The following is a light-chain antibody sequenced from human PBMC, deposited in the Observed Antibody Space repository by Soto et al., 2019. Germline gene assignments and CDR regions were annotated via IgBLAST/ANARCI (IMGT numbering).Light chain of an antibody. CDR3: QQRRIWPLT. CDR1: QSVRSY. Sequence: EIVLTQSPATLSLSPGERATLSCRASQSVRSYLAWYQQRPGQAPRLLIYDASNRATGIPARFSGSGSGTDFTLTISSLEPEDFAVYYCQQRRIWPLTFGGGTKVEIK. CDR2: DAS. J-gene: IGKJ4*01. V-gene: IGKV3-11*01.